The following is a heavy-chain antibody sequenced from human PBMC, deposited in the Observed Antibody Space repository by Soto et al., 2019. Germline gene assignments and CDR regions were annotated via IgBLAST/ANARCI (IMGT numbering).Heavy chain of an antibody. CDR2: INPNSGGT. V-gene: IGHV1-2*02. D-gene: IGHD1-26*01. CDR3: ARELGGYYGMDV. J-gene: IGHJ6*02. CDR1: VYTFTGYY. Sequence: ASVKVSCKSSVYTFTGYYMHCVRQAPGQGLEWMGWINPNSGGTNYAQKFQGRVTMTRDTSISTAYMELSRLRSDDTAVYYCARELGGYYGMDVLGQGTTVTVSS.